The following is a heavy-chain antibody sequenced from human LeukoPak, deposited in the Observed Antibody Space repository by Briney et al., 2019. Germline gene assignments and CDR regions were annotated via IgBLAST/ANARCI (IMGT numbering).Heavy chain of an antibody. CDR3: ARSRGIPDAFDM. CDR2: IYSGGSK. D-gene: IGHD2-21*01. J-gene: IGHJ3*02. CDR1: GFTVVTNY. V-gene: IGHV3-53*01. Sequence: PGGSLRLSCAASGFTVVTNYINWVRQPPGKGLEWVSVIYSGGSKYYADSVKGRFTTSRDNSKNTVYLQMNSLRAEDTAVYYCARSRGIPDAFDMWGLGTMVTVSS.